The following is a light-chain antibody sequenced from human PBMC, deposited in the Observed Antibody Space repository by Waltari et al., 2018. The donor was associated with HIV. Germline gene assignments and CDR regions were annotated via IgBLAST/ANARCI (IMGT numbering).Light chain of an antibody. CDR2: SNN. CDR3: AAWDDSLNGWV. V-gene: IGLV1-44*01. Sequence: QSVLTQPPSASGTPGQRVTTSCSGISSNIGSNTLTWYQQLPGTAPKLLIYSNNQRPSGVPDRFSGSKSGTSASLAISGLQSEDEADYYCAAWDDSLNGWVFGGGTKLTVL. CDR1: SSNIGSNT. J-gene: IGLJ3*02.